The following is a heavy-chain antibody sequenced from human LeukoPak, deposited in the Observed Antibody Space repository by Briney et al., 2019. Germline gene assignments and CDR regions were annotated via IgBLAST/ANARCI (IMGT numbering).Heavy chain of an antibody. CDR1: GFTFSNAW. CDR3: TVYNGLGSFSDY. J-gene: IGHJ4*02. D-gene: IGHD1-26*01. V-gene: IGHV3-15*01. CDR2: IKSKTDGGTT. Sequence: GGSLRLSCAASGFTFSNAWMSWVRQAPGKGLEWVGRIKSKTDGGTTDYAAPVKGRFTISRDDSKNTLYLQMNSLKTEDTAVYYCTVYNGLGSFSDYWGQGTLVTVSS.